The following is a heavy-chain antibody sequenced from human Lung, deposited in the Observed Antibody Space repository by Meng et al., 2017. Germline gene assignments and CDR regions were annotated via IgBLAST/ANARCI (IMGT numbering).Heavy chain of an antibody. J-gene: IGHJ4*02. CDR2: INHKGRT. D-gene: IGHD2-15*01. V-gene: IGHV4-34*01. CDR1: VGSFSGYQ. CDR3: ARDQGGAGGY. Sequence: QVQLQQWGAGELKPPATLPLTCADYVGSFSGYQWNWIRQSPGKGLERMGYINHKGRTNYNPSLKSRVTISVDTSKNQFSMKLSSVTAADTAVYYCARDQGGAGGYWGQGTLVTVSS.